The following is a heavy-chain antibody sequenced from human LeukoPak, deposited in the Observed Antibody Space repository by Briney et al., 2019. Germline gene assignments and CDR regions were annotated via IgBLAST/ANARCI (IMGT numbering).Heavy chain of an antibody. J-gene: IGHJ5*02. CDR1: GYTFTGYY. CDR2: INPNSGGT. Sequence: APVKVSCKASGYTFTGYYMHWVRQAPGQGLEWMGRINPNSGGTNYAQKFQGRVTMTRDTSISTAYMELSRLRSDDTAVYYCARDRAAAGWFDPWGQGTLVTVSS. D-gene: IGHD6-13*01. CDR3: ARDRAAAGWFDP. V-gene: IGHV1-2*06.